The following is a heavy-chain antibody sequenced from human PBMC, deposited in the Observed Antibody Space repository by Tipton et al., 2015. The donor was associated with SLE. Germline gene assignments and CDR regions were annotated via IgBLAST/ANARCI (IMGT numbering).Heavy chain of an antibody. Sequence: QSGAEVKKPGASVKVSCKASGYKFTSFGITWLRQAPGQGLEWMGWINGYNGNTNYAQKLQGRVTMTTDTSTSTAYMELRSLRSDDTAVYFCGRDRMDTYMEDWGQGTLVTVSS. V-gene: IGHV1-18*01. CDR2: INGYNGNT. D-gene: IGHD5-18*01. CDR3: GRDRMDTYMED. CDR1: GYKFTSFG. J-gene: IGHJ4*02.